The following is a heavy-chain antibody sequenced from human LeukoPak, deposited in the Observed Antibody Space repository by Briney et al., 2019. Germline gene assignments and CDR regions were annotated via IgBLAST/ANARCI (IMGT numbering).Heavy chain of an antibody. Sequence: PGRSLRLSCAASGFTFSSYGMHWVRQAPGKGLEWVAVISYDGSNKYYADSVKGRFTISRDNSKNTLYLQMNSLRAEDTAVYYCAGGYEWGYFDYWGRGTLVTVSS. CDR1: GFTFSSYG. CDR2: ISYDGSNK. J-gene: IGHJ4*02. D-gene: IGHD5-12*01. V-gene: IGHV3-30*03. CDR3: AGGYEWGYFDY.